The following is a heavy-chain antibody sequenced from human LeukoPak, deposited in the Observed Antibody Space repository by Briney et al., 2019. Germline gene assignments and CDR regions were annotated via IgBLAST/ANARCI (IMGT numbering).Heavy chain of an antibody. CDR3: ARGLVPAAIPGRVKLEGWFDP. CDR1: GGSFSGYY. V-gene: IGHV4-34*01. CDR2: INHSGST. D-gene: IGHD2-2*02. J-gene: IGHJ5*02. Sequence: SETLSLTCAVYGGSFSGYYWSWIRQPPGKGLEWIGEINHSGSTNYNPSLKSRVTISVDTSKNQFSLKLSSVTAADTAVYYCARGLVPAAIPGRVKLEGWFDPWGQGTLVTVSS.